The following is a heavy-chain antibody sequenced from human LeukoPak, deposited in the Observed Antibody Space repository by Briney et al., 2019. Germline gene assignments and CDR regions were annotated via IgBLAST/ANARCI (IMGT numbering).Heavy chain of an antibody. CDR2: ISGSGGST. CDR1: GFTFSSYA. Sequence: TGGSLRLSCAASGFTFSSYAMSWVRQAPGKGLEWVSAISGSGGSTYYADSVKGRFTISRDNSKNTLYLQMNSLRAEDTAVYYCAKGMGGVIAPATYYYYYMDVWGKGTTVTVSS. CDR3: AKGMGGVIAPATYYYYYMDV. J-gene: IGHJ6*03. D-gene: IGHD3-16*02. V-gene: IGHV3-23*01.